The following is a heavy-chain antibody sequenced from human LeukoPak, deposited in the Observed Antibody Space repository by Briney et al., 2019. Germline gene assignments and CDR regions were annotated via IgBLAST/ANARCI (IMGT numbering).Heavy chain of an antibody. V-gene: IGHV3-48*03. CDR1: GFTFGSYE. Sequence: PGGSLRLSCAASGFTFGSYEMNWVRQAPGKGLEGLSYISSSGATRYYADSVKGRFTVSRDNAKNSLYLQMNSLRAEDTAVYYCARQIEVAGKETAWTFDYWGQGTLVTVSS. CDR2: ISSSGATR. J-gene: IGHJ4*02. CDR3: ARQIEVAGKETAWTFDY. D-gene: IGHD6-19*01.